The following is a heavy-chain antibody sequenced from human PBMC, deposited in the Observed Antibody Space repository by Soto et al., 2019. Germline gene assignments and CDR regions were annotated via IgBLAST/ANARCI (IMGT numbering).Heavy chain of an antibody. V-gene: IGHV1-18*01. Sequence: SVKVSRPSSLSPFTSYGISWVRQAPGQGLEWMGWISPSPGNTNYAQKLQGRVTMTTDTSPSTAYMELRSPRSDDTAVYYCARDHPRGRAAAGTGSYFDYWGQGTLVTVSS. D-gene: IGHD6-13*01. CDR1: LSPFTSYG. J-gene: IGHJ4*02. CDR3: ARDHPRGRAAAGTGSYFDY. CDR2: ISPSPGNT.